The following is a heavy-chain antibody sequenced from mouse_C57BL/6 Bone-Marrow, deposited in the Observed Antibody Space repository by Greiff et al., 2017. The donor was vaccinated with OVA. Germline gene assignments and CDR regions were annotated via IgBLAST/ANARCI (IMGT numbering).Heavy chain of an antibody. D-gene: IGHD1-1*01. Sequence: QVQLQQPGAELVKPGASVKLSCKASGYTFTSYWMQWVKQRPGQGLEWIGEIDPSDSYTNYNQKFKGKATLTVDTSSSTAYMQLSSLTSEDSAVYYCARYYDGGGFAYWGQGTLVTVSA. CDR2: IDPSDSYT. CDR1: GYTFTSYW. CDR3: ARYYDGGGFAY. J-gene: IGHJ3*01. V-gene: IGHV1-50*01.